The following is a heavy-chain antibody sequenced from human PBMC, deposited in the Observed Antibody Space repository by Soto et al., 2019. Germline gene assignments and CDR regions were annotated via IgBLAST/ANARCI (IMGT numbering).Heavy chain of an antibody. D-gene: IGHD5-18*01. V-gene: IGHV4-31*02. CDR3: ARALRGTAMVDPGGGPFDI. CDR1: GGSISSGGYY. J-gene: IGHJ3*02. Sequence: SETLSLTWTVSGGSISSGGYYVSWIRQHTGKGLEWIGYICYSGSTYYNPSLKSRVTISVDTSKKQFSLKLSSVTAADTAVYYCARALRGTAMVDPGGGPFDIWGQGTMV. CDR2: ICYSGST.